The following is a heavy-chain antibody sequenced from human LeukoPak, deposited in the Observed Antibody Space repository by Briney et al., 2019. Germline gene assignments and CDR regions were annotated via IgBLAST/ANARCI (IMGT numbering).Heavy chain of an antibody. D-gene: IGHD6-13*01. CDR3: ARTGYSSRWYPYYYYYMDV. V-gene: IGHV4-34*01. CDR1: GGSFSGYY. CDR2: INHSGST. J-gene: IGHJ6*03. Sequence: SETLSLTCAVYGGSFSGYYWSWIRQPPGKGLEWIGEINHSGSTNYNPSLKSRVTISVDTSKNQFSLKLSSVTAADTPVYYCARTGYSSRWYPYYYYYMDVWGKGTTVTVSS.